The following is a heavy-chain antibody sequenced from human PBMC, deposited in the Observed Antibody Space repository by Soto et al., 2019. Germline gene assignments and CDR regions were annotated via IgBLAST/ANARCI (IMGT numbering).Heavy chain of an antibody. CDR3: AKLRVATTKYYFDY. D-gene: IGHD5-12*01. Sequence: GGSLRLSCAASGFTFSSYAMSWVRQAPGKGLEWVSAISGSGGSTYYADSVKGRFTISRDNSKNTLYLQMNSLRAEDTAVYCCAKLRVATTKYYFDYWGQGTLVTVSS. CDR2: ISGSGGST. CDR1: GFTFSSYA. J-gene: IGHJ4*02. V-gene: IGHV3-23*01.